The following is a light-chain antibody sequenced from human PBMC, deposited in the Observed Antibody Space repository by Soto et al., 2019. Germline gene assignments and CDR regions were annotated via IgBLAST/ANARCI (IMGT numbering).Light chain of an antibody. J-gene: IGKJ4*01. V-gene: IGKV1-27*01. CDR2: AAS. Sequence: DIQMTQSPSSLSASVGDRVTITCRASQGISNYLAWYQQKPGKVPKLLIYAASTLQSGVPSRFSGSGSGTDFTLTISSLEPEDVATYYCQKYNSAPALTFGGGTKVEIK. CDR3: QKYNSAPALT. CDR1: QGISNY.